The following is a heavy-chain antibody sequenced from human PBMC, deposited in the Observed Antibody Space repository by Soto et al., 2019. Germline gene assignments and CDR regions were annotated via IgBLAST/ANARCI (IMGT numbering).Heavy chain of an antibody. Sequence: GGSLRLSCAASGFTFRNFGMHWVRQAPGKWLEWVAVISYDGTNKYYADSVKGRFTISRDNSKNTRYLQINSLRAEDTAVYYCAKAVPPFVVVTASDYWGQGXLVTVYS. CDR2: ISYDGTNK. V-gene: IGHV3-30*18. CDR1: GFTFRNFG. CDR3: AKAVPPFVVVTASDY. J-gene: IGHJ4*02. D-gene: IGHD2-21*02.